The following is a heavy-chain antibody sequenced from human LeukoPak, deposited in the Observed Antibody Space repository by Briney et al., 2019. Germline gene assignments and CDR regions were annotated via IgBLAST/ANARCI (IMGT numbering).Heavy chain of an antibody. Sequence: MPSETLSLTCAVYGGSFSGYYWSWIRQPPGKGLEWIGEINHSGSTNYNPSLKSRVTISVDTSKNQFSLKLSSVTAADTAVYYCARQPYDFWSGYHYYYYGMDVWGQGTTVTVSS. CDR2: INHSGST. D-gene: IGHD3-3*01. V-gene: IGHV4-34*01. CDR3: ARQPYDFWSGYHYYYYGMDV. CDR1: GGSFSGYY. J-gene: IGHJ6*02.